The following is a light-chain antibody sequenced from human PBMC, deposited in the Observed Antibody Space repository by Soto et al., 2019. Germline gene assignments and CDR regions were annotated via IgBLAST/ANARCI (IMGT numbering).Light chain of an antibody. CDR1: QSVSSY. CDR3: QQRSNWPIT. V-gene: IGKV3-11*01. J-gene: IGKJ5*01. Sequence: PGESATLSFRASQSVSSYLAWYQQKPGQAPRLLIYDASNRATGIPARFSGSGSGTDFTLTISSLEPEDFAVYYCQQRSNWPITVGQGTRLDIK. CDR2: DAS.